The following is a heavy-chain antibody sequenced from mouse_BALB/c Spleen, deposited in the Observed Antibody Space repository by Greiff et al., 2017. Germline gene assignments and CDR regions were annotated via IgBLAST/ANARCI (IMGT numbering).Heavy chain of an antibody. CDR2: IWSDGST. CDR1: GFSLTSYG. Sequence: VHLVESGPDLVAPSQSLSITCTVSGFSLTSYGVHWVRQPPGKGLEWLVVIWSDGSTTYNSALKSRLSISKDNSKSQVFLKMNSLQTDDTAMYYCARHGSHYYGSKGLYAMDYWGQGTSVTVSS. D-gene: IGHD1-1*01. CDR3: ARHGSHYYGSKGLYAMDY. V-gene: IGHV2-6-2*01. J-gene: IGHJ4*01.